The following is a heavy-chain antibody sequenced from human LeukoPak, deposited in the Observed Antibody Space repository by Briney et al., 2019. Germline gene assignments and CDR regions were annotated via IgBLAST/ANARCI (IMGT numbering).Heavy chain of an antibody. CDR1: GYTFTSYG. J-gene: IGHJ4*02. V-gene: IGHV1-18*01. Sequence: ASVKVSCKASGYTFTSYGISWVRQAPGQGLEWMGWISAYNGNTNYAQKFQGRVTITRDTSASTAYMELSSLRSEDTAVYYCARASSIPFDYWGQGTLVTVSS. CDR2: ISAYNGNT. D-gene: IGHD2-21*01. CDR3: ARASSIPFDY.